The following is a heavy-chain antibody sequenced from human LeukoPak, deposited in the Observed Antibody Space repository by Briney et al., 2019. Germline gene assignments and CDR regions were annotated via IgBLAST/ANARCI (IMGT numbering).Heavy chain of an antibody. CDR3: ARGAPEYCSSTSCYSGWWFDP. Sequence: ASVKVSCKASRYTFTGYYMHWVRQAPGQGLEWMGWINPNSGGTNYAQTFQGRVTMTRDTSISTAYMDLSSLRSDDTAVYYCARGAPEYCSSTSCYSGWWFDPWGQGILVTVSS. CDR1: RYTFTGYY. D-gene: IGHD2-2*01. J-gene: IGHJ5*02. CDR2: INPNSGGT. V-gene: IGHV1-2*02.